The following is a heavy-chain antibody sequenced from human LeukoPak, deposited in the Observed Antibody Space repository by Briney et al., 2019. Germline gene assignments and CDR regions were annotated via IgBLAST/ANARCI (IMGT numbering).Heavy chain of an antibody. J-gene: IGHJ4*02. CDR3: ARHGSGRKYFDPLDY. CDR1: GFTFDSYA. D-gene: IGHD1-26*01. Sequence: GGSLRLSCTASGFTFDSYAMSWVRQAPGKGLEWVSSISGGSEDTYFADSVKGRFTVSRDNPKNTLNLQMDSLRVEDTAVYYCARHGSGRKYFDPLDYWGQGTLVTVSS. V-gene: IGHV3-23*01. CDR2: ISGGSEDT.